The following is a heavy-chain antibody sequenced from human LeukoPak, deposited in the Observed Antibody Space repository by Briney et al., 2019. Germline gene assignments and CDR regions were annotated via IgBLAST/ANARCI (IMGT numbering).Heavy chain of an antibody. CDR1: GYTFTSYG. J-gene: IGHJ4*02. CDR3: ASYYYDSSGYYHFDY. CDR2: INAGNGNT. Sequence: ASVKVSCKASGYTFTSYGISWVRQAPGQGLEWMGWINAGNGNTKYSQKFQGRVTITRDTSASTAYMELSSLRSEDTAVYYCASYYYDSSGYYHFDYWGQGTLVTVSS. V-gene: IGHV1-3*01. D-gene: IGHD3-22*01.